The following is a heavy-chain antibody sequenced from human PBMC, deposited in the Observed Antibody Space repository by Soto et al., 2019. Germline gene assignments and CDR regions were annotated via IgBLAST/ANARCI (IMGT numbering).Heavy chain of an antibody. CDR1: GYTFTSYG. J-gene: IGHJ6*03. V-gene: IGHV1-18*01. CDR2: ISPYNGNT. CDR3: ARIYDFWSGYPYTDV. Sequence: ASVKVSCKASGYTFTSYGISWVRQAPGQGLEWMGWISPYNGNTNYAQKLQGRVTMTTDTSTSTAYMELRSLRSDDTAVYYCARIYDFWSGYPYTDVCGKGTTVTVSS. D-gene: IGHD3-3*01.